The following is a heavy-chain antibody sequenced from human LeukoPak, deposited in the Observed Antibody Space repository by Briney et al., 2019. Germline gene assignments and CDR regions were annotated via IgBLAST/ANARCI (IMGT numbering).Heavy chain of an antibody. CDR3: TVTRAYYYYMDA. CDR1: GGSISSGSYY. D-gene: IGHD2-21*02. CDR2: IYTSGST. J-gene: IGHJ6*03. V-gene: IGHV4-61*02. Sequence: PSQTLSLTCTVSGGSISSGSYYWSWIRQPAGKGLEWIGRIYTSGSTNYNPSLKSRVTISVDTSKNQFSLKLSSVTAADTAVYYCTVTRAYYYYMDAWGKGTTVTVSS.